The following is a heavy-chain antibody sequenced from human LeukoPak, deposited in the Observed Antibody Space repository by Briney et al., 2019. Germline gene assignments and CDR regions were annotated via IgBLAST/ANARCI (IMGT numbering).Heavy chain of an antibody. CDR1: GFTVSSNY. D-gene: IGHD7-27*01. CDR3: VKRTGLYFDY. V-gene: IGHV3-53*04. J-gene: IGHJ4*02. Sequence: GGSLRLSCAASGFTVSSNYMSWVRQAPGKGLEWVSVIYSGGSTYYADSVKGRFTISRHNSKNTVDLQMSSLRTEDTAVYFCVKRTGLYFDYWGQGTLVTVSS. CDR2: IYSGGST.